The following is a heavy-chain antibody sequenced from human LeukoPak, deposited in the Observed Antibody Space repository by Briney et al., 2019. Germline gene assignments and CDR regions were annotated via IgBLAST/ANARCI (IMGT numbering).Heavy chain of an antibody. CDR3: ARARRPAGYYFDY. Sequence: GASVKVSCKASGYTFTGYYMHWVRQAPGQGLEWMGRISPNSGGTNYAQKFQGRVTMTRDTSISTAYMELSRLRSDDTAVYYCARARRPAGYYFDYWGQGTLVTVSS. J-gene: IGHJ4*02. CDR1: GYTFTGYY. V-gene: IGHV1-2*06. CDR2: ISPNSGGT.